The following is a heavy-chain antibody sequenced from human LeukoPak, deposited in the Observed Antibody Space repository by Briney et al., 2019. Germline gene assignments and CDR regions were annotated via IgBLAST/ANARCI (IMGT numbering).Heavy chain of an antibody. D-gene: IGHD2-15*01. J-gene: IGHJ4*02. CDR2: IRSKGHGGTA. CDR1: RFTFGDYG. Sequence: GGSLRLSCTTSRFTFGDYGMNWVRQAPRKGLEWVGFIRSKGHGGTAEYAASVKGRFTISRDDSKSIAYLQMNSLKTEDTAVYYCSRVVSGYCSGGRCYYFDSWGQGTLVTVSS. V-gene: IGHV3-49*04. CDR3: SRVVSGYCSGGRCYYFDS.